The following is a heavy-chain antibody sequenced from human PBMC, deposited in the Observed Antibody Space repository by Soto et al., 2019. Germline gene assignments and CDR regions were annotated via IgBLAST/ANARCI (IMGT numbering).Heavy chain of an antibody. V-gene: IGHV3-15*01. CDR2: IKRKTDGGTT. J-gene: IGHJ6*03. CDR3: TTGIFGVVMTPYSYYYMDD. CDR1: GFTFSNAW. D-gene: IGHD3-3*01. Sequence: EVQLVESGGGLVKPGGSLRLSCAASGFTFSNAWMSWVRQAPGKGLEWVGRIKRKTDGGTTDYAAPVKGRFTIPRKDSKNTLYVKMNSTKTEDTAVYYCTTGIFGVVMTPYSYYYMDDWGKVTTVSLSS.